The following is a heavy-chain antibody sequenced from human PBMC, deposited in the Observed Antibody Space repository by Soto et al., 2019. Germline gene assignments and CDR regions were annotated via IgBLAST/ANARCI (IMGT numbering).Heavy chain of an antibody. J-gene: IGHJ4*02. CDR1: GFSLTTDRVG. V-gene: IGHV2-5*02. CDR2: IYWDDSK. D-gene: IGHD1-26*01. CDR3: AHAYGGRSLY. Sequence: QITLKESGPTLVKPTQTLALTCTFSGFSLTTDRVGVGWIRQPPGKALEWLAVIYWDDSKTYRPSLESRLTITKDTSKNQVAITMTNMDSLDTATYYCAHAYGGRSLYWGQGTLVTVSS.